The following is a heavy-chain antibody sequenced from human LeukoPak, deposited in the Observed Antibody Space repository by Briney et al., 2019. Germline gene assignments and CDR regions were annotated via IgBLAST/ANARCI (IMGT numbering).Heavy chain of an antibody. Sequence: GGSLRLSCAASGFSFSRDAMSWVRQAPGKGLEWASGISERGLSAYYAGSVKGRFTISRDNSKNTLYLHMTNLRPDDTAVYYCSKVHGYSAYQWNFDFWGQGTLVTVSS. CDR1: GFSFSRDA. J-gene: IGHJ4*02. CDR3: SKVHGYSAYQWNFDF. D-gene: IGHD5-12*01. V-gene: IGHV3-23*01. CDR2: ISERGLSA.